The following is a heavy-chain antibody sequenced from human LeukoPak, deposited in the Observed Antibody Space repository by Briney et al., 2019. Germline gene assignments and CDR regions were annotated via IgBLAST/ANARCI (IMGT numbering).Heavy chain of an antibody. Sequence: SETLSLTCTVSGYSISSGYYWGWIRQPPGKGLEWIGSIYHSGSTYYNPSLKSRVTISVDTSKNQFSLKLSSVTAADTAVYYCARDSRRDGYNLDYWGRGTLVTVSS. CDR2: IYHSGST. J-gene: IGHJ4*02. D-gene: IGHD5-24*01. CDR1: GYSISSGYY. V-gene: IGHV4-38-2*02. CDR3: ARDSRRDGYNLDY.